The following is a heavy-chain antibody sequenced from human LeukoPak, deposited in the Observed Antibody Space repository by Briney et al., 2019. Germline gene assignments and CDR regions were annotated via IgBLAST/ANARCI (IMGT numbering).Heavy chain of an antibody. CDR1: GYTFTSYG. CDR2: ISAYNGNT. J-gene: IGHJ3*02. D-gene: IGHD1-26*01. V-gene: IGHV1-18*01. CDR3: ARGSPQGGAPDAFDI. Sequence: ASVKVSCKASGYTFTSYGISWVRQAPGQGLEWMGWISAYNGNTNYAQKFQGWVTMTRDTSISTAYMELSRLRSDDTAVYYCARGSPQGGAPDAFDIWGQGTMVTVSS.